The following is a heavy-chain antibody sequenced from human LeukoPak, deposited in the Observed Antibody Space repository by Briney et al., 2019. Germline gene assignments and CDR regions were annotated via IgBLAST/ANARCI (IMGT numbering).Heavy chain of an antibody. Sequence: ASVKVSCKASGYTFISYGITWVRQAPGQGLEWMGWISPYTTKTNYAQSLQGRVAMTTDTSTSTAYMELRSLRSDDTAVYYCVREGGVGPTAPPDYYSYQMDVWGKGTTVTVSS. V-gene: IGHV1-18*01. J-gene: IGHJ6*03. CDR3: VREGGVGPTAPPDYYSYQMDV. D-gene: IGHD1-26*01. CDR1: GYTFISYG. CDR2: ISPYTTKT.